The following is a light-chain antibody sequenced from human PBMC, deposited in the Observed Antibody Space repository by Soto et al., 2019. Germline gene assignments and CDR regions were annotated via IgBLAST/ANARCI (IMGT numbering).Light chain of an antibody. Sequence: DIVMTQSPDSLAVSLGERATINCRSSQSVSSSSNNRNYVAWYQQKPGQPPKLLIYWASTRESGVPDRFSGSGSGTDFTLTISSLQAEDVAVYSCQQYYTTPLTFGQGTKVAIK. J-gene: IGKJ1*01. CDR1: QSVSSSSNNRNY. CDR3: QQYYTTPLT. V-gene: IGKV4-1*01. CDR2: WAS.